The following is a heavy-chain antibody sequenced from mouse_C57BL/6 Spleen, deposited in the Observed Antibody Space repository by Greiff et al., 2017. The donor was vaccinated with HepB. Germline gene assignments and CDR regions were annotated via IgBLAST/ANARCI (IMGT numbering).Heavy chain of an antibody. V-gene: IGHV5-16*01. Sequence: EVKLMESEGGLVQPGSSMKLSCTASGFTFSDYYMAWVRQVPEKGLEWVANINYDGSSTYYLDSLKSRFIISRDNAKNILYLQMSSLKSEDTATYYCARDKDLDYWGQGTTLTVSS. CDR1: GFTFSDYY. J-gene: IGHJ2*01. CDR3: ARDKDLDY. CDR2: INYDGSST.